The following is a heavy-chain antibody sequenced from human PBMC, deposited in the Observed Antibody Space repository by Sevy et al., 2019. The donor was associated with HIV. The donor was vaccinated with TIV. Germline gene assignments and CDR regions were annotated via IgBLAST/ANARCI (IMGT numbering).Heavy chain of an antibody. V-gene: IGHV3-49*04. CDR2: LQSDVYGGTV. D-gene: IGHD6-13*01. J-gene: IGHJ4*02. Sequence: GGSLRLSCTASGFTFGDNCMSWVRQAPGKGLEWVAFLQSDVYGGTVDHAASVRGRFVISRDDSKTIAYLQMNDLKTEDTGVYYCTRWKAAQSIFDYWGQGALVTVSS. CDR3: TRWKAAQSIFDY. CDR1: GFTFGDNC.